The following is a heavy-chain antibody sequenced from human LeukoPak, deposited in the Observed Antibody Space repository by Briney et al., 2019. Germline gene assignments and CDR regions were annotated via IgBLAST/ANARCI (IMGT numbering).Heavy chain of an antibody. CDR1: GFTFSSYA. J-gene: IGHJ4*02. CDR3: ARFWDYDILTGYFDY. V-gene: IGHV3-64*01. D-gene: IGHD3-9*01. Sequence: PGGSLRLSCAASGFTFSSYAMHWVRQAPGKGLEYVSAISSNGGSTYYANSVKGRFTISRDNSKNTLYLQMGSLRAEDMAVYYCARFWDYDILTGYFDYWGQGTLVTVSS. CDR2: ISSNGGST.